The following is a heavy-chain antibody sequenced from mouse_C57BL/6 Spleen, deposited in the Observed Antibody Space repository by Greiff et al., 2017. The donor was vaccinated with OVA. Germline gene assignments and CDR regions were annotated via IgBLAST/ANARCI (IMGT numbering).Heavy chain of an antibody. J-gene: IGHJ2*01. V-gene: IGHV1-69*01. Sequence: QVQLKQPGAELVMPGASVKLSCKASGYTFTSYWMHWVKQRPGQGLEWIGEIDPSDSYTNYNQKFKGKSTLTVDKSSSTAYMQLSSLTSEDSAVYYCARSVNWVDYWGQGTTLTVSS. CDR1: GYTFTSYW. D-gene: IGHD4-1*01. CDR3: ARSVNWVDY. CDR2: IDPSDSYT.